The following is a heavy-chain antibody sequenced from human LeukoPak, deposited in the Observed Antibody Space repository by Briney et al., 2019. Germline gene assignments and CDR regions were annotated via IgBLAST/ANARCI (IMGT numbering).Heavy chain of an antibody. CDR1: GGSFSGYY. J-gene: IGHJ6*03. CDR2: INHSGIT. D-gene: IGHD4-11*01. V-gene: IGHV4-34*01. Sequence: SETLSLTCAVYGGSFSGYYWSWIRQPPGKGLEWTGEINHSGITNYNPSLKSRVTISVDRSKNQFSLKLSSVTAANTAVYYCATTYSNYYYDYLDVWGKGTTVTVSS. CDR3: ATTYSNYYYDYLDV.